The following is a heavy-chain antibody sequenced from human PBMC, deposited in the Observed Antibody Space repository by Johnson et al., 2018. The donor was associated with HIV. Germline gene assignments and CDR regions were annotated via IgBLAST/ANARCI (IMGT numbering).Heavy chain of an antibody. V-gene: IGHV3-53*01. CDR3: TTDANWNYGQGAFDV. D-gene: IGHD1-7*01. CDR1: GFSVSNNY. CDR2: MYSGGRT. Sequence: VQLVESGGGLIQPGGSLRLSCAVSGFSVSNNYMSWVRQAPGKGLEWVSVMYSGGRTYYADSVKGRFTISRDNSKNTLYLQMNSLKTEDTAIYCCTTDANWNYGQGAFDVWGQGTTVTVSS. J-gene: IGHJ3*01.